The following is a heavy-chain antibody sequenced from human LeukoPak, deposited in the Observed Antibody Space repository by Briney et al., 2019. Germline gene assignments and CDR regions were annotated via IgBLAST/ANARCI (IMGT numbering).Heavy chain of an antibody. D-gene: IGHD6-19*01. J-gene: IGHJ2*01. CDR2: IYYSGST. CDR3: ARHFYSSGWYREDWYFGL. V-gene: IGHV4-59*08. Sequence: SETLSLTCTVSGGSISSYYWSWIRQPPGKGLEWIGYIYYSGSTNYNPSLKSRVTISVDTSKNQFSLKLSSVTAADTAVYYCARHFYSSGWYREDWYFGLWGRGTLVTVSS. CDR1: GGSISSYY.